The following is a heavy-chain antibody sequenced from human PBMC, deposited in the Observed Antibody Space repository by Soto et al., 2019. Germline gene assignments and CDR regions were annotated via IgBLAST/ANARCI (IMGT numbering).Heavy chain of an antibody. Sequence: EVQLVESGGGLVKPGGSLRLSCAASGFSFSTYSMNWVRQAPGKALEWVSSISSTSNYIYYADSVKGRFTISRDNAKNSLYLQMNSLRAEDPAVLYCARDWGIIVAGTSSPLDFWGQGTLVTVSS. CDR3: ARDWGIIVAGTSSPLDF. CDR2: ISSTSNYI. V-gene: IGHV3-21*01. CDR1: GFSFSTYS. J-gene: IGHJ4*02. D-gene: IGHD6-19*01.